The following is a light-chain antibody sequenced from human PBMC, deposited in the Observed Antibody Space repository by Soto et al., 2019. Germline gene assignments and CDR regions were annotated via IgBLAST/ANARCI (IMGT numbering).Light chain of an antibody. CDR2: DAS. J-gene: IGKJ4*01. CDR1: QSVNSY. CDR3: QQRSNLPLT. Sequence: EIVLTQSPATLSLSPGERATLSCRASQSVNSYLAWYQQKPGQASRLLISDASNRATGIPARFSGRGTDTDFTHTISRLETENLAFYYCQQRSNLPLTFGGGTMVDIK. V-gene: IGKV3-11*01.